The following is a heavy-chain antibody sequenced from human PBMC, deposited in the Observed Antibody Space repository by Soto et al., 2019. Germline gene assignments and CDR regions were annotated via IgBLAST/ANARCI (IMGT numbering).Heavy chain of an antibody. Sequence: QVQLVESGGGVVQPGRSLRLSCAASGFTFSGFVMSWVRQAPGKGLEWVALISHDGGKDYFAASVRGRFAISRDNSNNTVYLEMKSLRPEDTAVYFCAKGHRWQQLKAGYDSWGQGTLVTVSS. CDR1: GFTFSGFV. D-gene: IGHD6-13*01. CDR2: ISHDGGKD. CDR3: AKGHRWQQLKAGYDS. J-gene: IGHJ4*02. V-gene: IGHV3-30*09.